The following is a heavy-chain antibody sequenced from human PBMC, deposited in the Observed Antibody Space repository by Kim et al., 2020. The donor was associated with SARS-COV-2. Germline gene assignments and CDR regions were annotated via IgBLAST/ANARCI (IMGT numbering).Heavy chain of an antibody. D-gene: IGHD2-21*02. CDR2: ISYDGSNK. CDR1: GFTFSSYG. V-gene: IGHV3-30*18. CDR3: AKERSGIVVVTATFDY. Sequence: GGSLRLSCAASGFTFSSYGMHWVRQAPGKGLEWVAVISYDGSNKYYADSVKGRFTISRDNSKNTLYLQMNSLRAKDAAVYYCAKERSGIVVVTATFDYWGQGTLVTVSS. J-gene: IGHJ4*02.